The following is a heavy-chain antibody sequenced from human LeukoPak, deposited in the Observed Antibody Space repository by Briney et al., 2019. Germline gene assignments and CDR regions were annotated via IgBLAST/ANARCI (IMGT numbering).Heavy chain of an antibody. J-gene: IGHJ4*02. CDR3: ARNYYDSSGYPALRY. Sequence: PSETLSLTCTVSGGSISSGDYYWSWIRQPPGTGLEWIGYIYYSGSTYYNPSLKSRVTISVDTSENQFSLKLSSVTAADTAVYYCARNYYDSSGYPALRYWGQGTLVTVSS. CDR2: IYYSGST. V-gene: IGHV4-30-4*01. CDR1: GGSISSGDYY. D-gene: IGHD3-22*01.